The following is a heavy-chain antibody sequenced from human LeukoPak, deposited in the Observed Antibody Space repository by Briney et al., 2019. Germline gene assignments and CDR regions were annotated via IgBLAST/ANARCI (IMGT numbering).Heavy chain of an antibody. J-gene: IGHJ4*02. CDR3: ARFDTVVAYYFDL. V-gene: IGHV3-53*04. CDR2: IYSGGTT. D-gene: IGHD5-18*01. CDR1: GFTVSTNC. Sequence: GGSLRLSCAASGFTVSTNCMTWVRQAPGKGLEWVSTIYSGGTTYYADSVMGRFTISRHNSRNTLYLQMNSLRAEDTAVYYCARFDTVVAYYFDLWGQGTLVTVSS.